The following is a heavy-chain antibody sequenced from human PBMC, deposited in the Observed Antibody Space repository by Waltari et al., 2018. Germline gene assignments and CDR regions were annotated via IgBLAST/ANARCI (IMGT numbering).Heavy chain of an antibody. CDR3: AREQGYYDIRYYGMDV. CDR2: ISSSRSTI. D-gene: IGHD3-22*01. Sequence: EVQLVESGGGLVQPGGSLRLSCAASGFTFRSYSMNWVRQAPGKGLEWVSYISSSRSTIYYADSVKGRCTIYRDNAKNSLYLQMNSLRAEDTAVYYCAREQGYYDIRYYGMDVWGQGTTVTVSS. J-gene: IGHJ6*02. V-gene: IGHV3-48*01. CDR1: GFTFRSYS.